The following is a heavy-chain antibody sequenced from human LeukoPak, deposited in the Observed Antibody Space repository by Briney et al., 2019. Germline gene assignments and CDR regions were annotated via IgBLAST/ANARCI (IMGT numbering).Heavy chain of an antibody. CDR1: GFTLSSYA. CDR2: ISYDGSNK. Sequence: GRSLRLSCAASGFTLSSYAMLWVRQAPGKGLEWVAVISYDGSNKYYADSVKGRFTISRDNSKNTLYLQMNSLRAEDTAVYYCARSGGDYAFDIWGQGTMVTVSS. V-gene: IGHV3-30*04. CDR3: ARSGGDYAFDI. D-gene: IGHD2-21*02. J-gene: IGHJ3*02.